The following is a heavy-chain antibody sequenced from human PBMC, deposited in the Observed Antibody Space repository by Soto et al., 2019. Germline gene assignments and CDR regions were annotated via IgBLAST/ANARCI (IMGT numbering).Heavy chain of an antibody. Sequence: EVQLVESGGGLVKPGGSLRLSCAASGFTFSSYSMNWVRQAPGKGLEWVSSISSSSSYIYYADSVKGRFTISRDNAKNSLYLQMNSLRAEDTAVYYCARDWAPAGTINYYYYGMDVWGQGTTVTVSS. CDR3: ARDWAPAGTINYYYYGMDV. D-gene: IGHD6-13*01. V-gene: IGHV3-21*01. CDR2: ISSSSSYI. J-gene: IGHJ6*02. CDR1: GFTFSSYS.